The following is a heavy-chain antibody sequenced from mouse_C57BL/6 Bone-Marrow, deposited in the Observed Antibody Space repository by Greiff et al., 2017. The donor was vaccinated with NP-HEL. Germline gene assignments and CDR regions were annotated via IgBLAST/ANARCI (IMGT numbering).Heavy chain of an antibody. J-gene: IGHJ4*01. CDR3: TRESDGPYYAMDY. D-gene: IGHD2-3*01. CDR1: GYTFTDYE. Sequence: VKVVESGAELVRPGASVTLSCKASGYTFTDYEMHWVKQTPVHGLEWIGAIDPETGGTAYNQKFKGKAILTADKSSSTAYMELRSLTSEDSAVYYCTRESDGPYYAMDYRGQGTSVTVSS. CDR2: IDPETGGT. V-gene: IGHV1-15*01.